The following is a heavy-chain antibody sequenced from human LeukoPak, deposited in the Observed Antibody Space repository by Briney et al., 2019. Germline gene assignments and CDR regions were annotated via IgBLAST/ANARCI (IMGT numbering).Heavy chain of an antibody. CDR1: GYRLADVY. Sequence: GASVKVSCRVSGYRLADVYIHWVRQAPGPGLEWMGGLDPGHGEKLYAQKFQGRVSMTEDTSTDTAFMELSSLRSEDTAIYYCATYYGGDTAFDCWGQGTLVTVSS. V-gene: IGHV1-24*01. CDR3: ATYYGGDTAFDC. CDR2: LDPGHGEK. J-gene: IGHJ4*02. D-gene: IGHD3-22*01.